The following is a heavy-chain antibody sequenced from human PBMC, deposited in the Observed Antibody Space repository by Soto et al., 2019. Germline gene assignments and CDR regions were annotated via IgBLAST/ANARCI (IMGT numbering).Heavy chain of an antibody. D-gene: IGHD3-9*01. J-gene: IGHJ4*02. Sequence: QPGVSLRLSCAASGFTFSNSWMNWVRQAPGKGLEWVGRISWNSGSIGYADSVKGRFTISRDNAKNSLYLQMNSLRAEDTALYYCAKGTPSPYVDWFGGPFDYWGQGTLVTVVS. CDR3: AKGTPSPYVDWFGGPFDY. CDR1: GFTFSNSW. CDR2: ISWNSGSI. V-gene: IGHV3-9*01.